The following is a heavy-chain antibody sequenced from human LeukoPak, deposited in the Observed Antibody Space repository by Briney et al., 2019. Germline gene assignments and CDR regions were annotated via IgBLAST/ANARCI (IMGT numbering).Heavy chain of an antibody. Sequence: GGSLRLSCAASGLSISSNSMHWVRQGPGKGLVWVSRIFIDGSGTSYADSVKGRFTISRDNAKNTLYLQMNSLRVEDTAVYYCAIGDKYGYPKWGQGTLVTVST. CDR2: IFIDGSGT. V-gene: IGHV3-74*01. CDR1: GLSISSNS. J-gene: IGHJ4*02. D-gene: IGHD5-18*01. CDR3: AIGDKYGYPK.